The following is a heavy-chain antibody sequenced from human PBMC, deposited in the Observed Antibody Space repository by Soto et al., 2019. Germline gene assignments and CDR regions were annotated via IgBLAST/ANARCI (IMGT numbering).Heavy chain of an antibody. CDR3: ASSEAVPTTTYYYWYIDV. Sequence: ASVKVSCKASGYTFTSYGISWVRQAPGQGLEWMGIMNPSGGVTSYAQKFQGRVAVTRDTSTSTVYMQLSSLRSEDTAVYYCASSEAVPTTTYYYWYIDVWGKGTTVTVSS. V-gene: IGHV1-46*03. CDR1: GYTFTSYG. J-gene: IGHJ6*03. CDR2: MNPSGGVT. D-gene: IGHD2-2*01.